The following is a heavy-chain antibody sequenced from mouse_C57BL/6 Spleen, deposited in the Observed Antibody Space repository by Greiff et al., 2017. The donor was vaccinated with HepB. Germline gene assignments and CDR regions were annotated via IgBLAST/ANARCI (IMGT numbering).Heavy chain of an antibody. CDR1: GYTFTDYY. Sequence: EVQLQQSGPELVKPGASVKIPCKASGYTFTDYYMDWVKQSHGKSLEWIGDINPNNGGTIYNQKFKGKATLTVDKSSSTAYMELRSLTSEDTAVYYCARGRGPDYYGSSYHFDYWGQGTTLTVSS. CDR3: ARGRGPDYYGSSYHFDY. D-gene: IGHD1-1*01. CDR2: INPNNGGT. V-gene: IGHV1-18*01. J-gene: IGHJ2*01.